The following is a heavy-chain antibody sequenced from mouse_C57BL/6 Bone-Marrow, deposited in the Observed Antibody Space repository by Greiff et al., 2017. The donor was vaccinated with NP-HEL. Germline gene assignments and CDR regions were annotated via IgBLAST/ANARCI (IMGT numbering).Heavy chain of an antibody. Sequence: QVQLQQPGAELVKPGASVKLSCKASGYTFTSYWMHWVKQRPGQGLEWIGMIHPNSGSTNYNEKFTSKATLTVDKSSSTAYMQLSSLTSEDSAVYYCAPYYGSSPYYFDYWGQGTTLTVSS. CDR1: GYTFTSYW. CDR2: IHPNSGST. V-gene: IGHV1-64*01. D-gene: IGHD1-1*01. CDR3: APYYGSSPYYFDY. J-gene: IGHJ2*01.